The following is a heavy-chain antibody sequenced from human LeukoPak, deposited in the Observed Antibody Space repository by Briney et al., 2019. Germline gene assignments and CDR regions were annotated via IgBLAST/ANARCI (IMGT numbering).Heavy chain of an antibody. D-gene: IGHD6-13*01. V-gene: IGHV4-61*01. J-gene: IGHJ4*02. CDR2: IYYSGST. Sequence: PSETLSLTCSVSGGSISSSSYYWSWIRQPPGKGLEWIGYIYYSGSTNYNPSLKSRVTISVDTSKNQFSLKLSSVTAADTAVYYCARDGVAAAGTHSFDYWGQGTLVTVSS. CDR1: GGSISSSSYY. CDR3: ARDGVAAAGTHSFDY.